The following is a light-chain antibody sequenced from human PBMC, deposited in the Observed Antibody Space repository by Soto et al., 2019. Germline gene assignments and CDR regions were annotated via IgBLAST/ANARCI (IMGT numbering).Light chain of an antibody. Sequence: EIVMTQSPATLSVSPGERATLSCRASQSVSSNLAWYQQKPGQAPRLLIYGASTRATGIPARFSGSGSGTEFTLTISSLQSEDFAVYYCQQYNNWRLPTFGGGTKVEIK. CDR2: GAS. J-gene: IGKJ4*01. CDR3: QQYNNWRLPT. CDR1: QSVSSN. V-gene: IGKV3-15*01.